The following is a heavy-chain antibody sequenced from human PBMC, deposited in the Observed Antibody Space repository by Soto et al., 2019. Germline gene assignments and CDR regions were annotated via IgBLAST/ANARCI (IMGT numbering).Heavy chain of an antibody. CDR2: VYHSGST. D-gene: IGHD2-15*01. CDR1: GGSISSSNW. CDR3: ARDSCSGGSCPGPGYYYGMHL. J-gene: IGHJ6*02. Sequence: SETLSLTCAVSGGSISSSNWWSWVRQPPGKGLEWIGEVYHSGSTNYNPSLKSRVTISVDKSKNQFSLKLSSVTAADTAVYYCARDSCSGGSCPGPGYYYGMHLSPQATPFPVSS. V-gene: IGHV4-4*02.